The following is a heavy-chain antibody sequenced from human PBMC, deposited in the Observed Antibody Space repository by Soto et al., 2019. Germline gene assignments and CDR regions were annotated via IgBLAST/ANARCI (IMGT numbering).Heavy chain of an antibody. CDR2: ISSVFQTA. CDR1: GGLFSSYP. CDR3: ARGGSGYTWFNEF. V-gene: IGHV1-69*01. Sequence: QEQLVQSGAEVKKPGSSVKVSCKASGGLFSSYPISWVRQVPGQGLEWMGGISSVFQTAYYTQRFQGRVTITADESTNTAYMELSSLRSEDTAIYYCARGGSGYTWFNEFWGQGTLVTVSS. D-gene: IGHD3-22*01. J-gene: IGHJ4*02.